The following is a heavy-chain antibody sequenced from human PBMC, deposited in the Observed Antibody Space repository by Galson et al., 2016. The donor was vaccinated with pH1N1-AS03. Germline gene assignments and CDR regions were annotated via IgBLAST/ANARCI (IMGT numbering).Heavy chain of an antibody. CDR2: IFYSGST. CDR3: ARLDSGGWYSVDY. Sequence: LSLTCTVSGGSIGSYYWSWIRQPPGKGLEWIGYIFYSGSTFYNASLKSRVTISVDTSKNQFSLKLRSVTAADTAVYYCARLDSGGWYSVDYWGQGNMVIVSS. J-gene: IGHJ4*02. CDR1: GGSIGSYY. D-gene: IGHD6-19*01. V-gene: IGHV4-59*08.